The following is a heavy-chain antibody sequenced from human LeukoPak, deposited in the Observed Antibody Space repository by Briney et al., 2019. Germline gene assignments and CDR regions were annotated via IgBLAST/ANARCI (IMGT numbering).Heavy chain of an antibody. CDR1: GFTLSSYA. J-gene: IGHJ6*02. D-gene: IGHD1-26*01. Sequence: GGSLRLSCAASGFTLSSYAMHWVRQAPGKGLEWVAVISYDGSNKYYADSVKGRFTISRDNSKNTLYLQMNSLRAEDTAVYYCARVVGSYPNYYYYGMDVWGQGTTVTVSS. V-gene: IGHV3-30*04. CDR3: ARVVGSYPNYYYYGMDV. CDR2: ISYDGSNK.